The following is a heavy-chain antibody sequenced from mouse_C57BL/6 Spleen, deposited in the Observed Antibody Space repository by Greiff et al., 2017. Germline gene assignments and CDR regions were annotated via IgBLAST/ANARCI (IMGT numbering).Heavy chain of an antibody. V-gene: IGHV1-55*01. Sequence: VQLQQSGAELVKPGASVKMSCKASGYTFTSYWITWVKQRPGQGLEWIGDIYPGSGSTNYNEKFKSKATLTVDTSSSTAYMQLSSLTSEDSAVYYCARTHGSSLYAMDYWGQGTSVTVSS. D-gene: IGHD1-1*01. J-gene: IGHJ4*01. CDR2: IYPGSGST. CDR1: GYTFTSYW. CDR3: ARTHGSSLYAMDY.